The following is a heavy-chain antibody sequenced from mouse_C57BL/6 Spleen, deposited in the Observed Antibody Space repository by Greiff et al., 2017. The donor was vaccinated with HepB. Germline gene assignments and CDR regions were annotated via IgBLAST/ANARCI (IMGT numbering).Heavy chain of an antibody. D-gene: IGHD2-5*01. Sequence: QVQLQQSGPELVKPGASVKISCKASGYAFSSSWMNWVKQRPGKGLEWIGRIYPGDGDTNYNGKFKGKATLTADKSSSTAYMQLSSLTSEDSAVYVCAGPLYDYSNPDWYFDVWGTGTTVTVSS. J-gene: IGHJ1*03. CDR2: IYPGDGDT. V-gene: IGHV1-82*01. CDR3: AGPLYDYSNPDWYFDV. CDR1: GYAFSSSW.